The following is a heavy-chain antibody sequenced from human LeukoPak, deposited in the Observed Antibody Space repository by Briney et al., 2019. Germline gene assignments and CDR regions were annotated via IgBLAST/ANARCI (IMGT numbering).Heavy chain of an antibody. CDR2: IKYDGSNK. J-gene: IGHJ4*02. V-gene: IGHV3-33*01. D-gene: IGHD6-13*01. CDR1: GFTFSSYG. CDR3: ARHRGQQLDYFDY. Sequence: GGSLRLSCAASGFTFSSYGMHWVRQAPGKGLEWVAFIKYDGSNKHNAESVKGRFTISRDNAKNSLYLQMNSLRAEDTAVYYCARHRGQQLDYFDYWGQGTLVTVSS.